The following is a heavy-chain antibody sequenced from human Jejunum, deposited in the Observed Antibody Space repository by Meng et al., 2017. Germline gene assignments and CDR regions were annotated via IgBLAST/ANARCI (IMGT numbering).Heavy chain of an antibody. Sequence: QVQRKESGPGLVKPYQSLSLTCTVSGDSISSGEYFWSWRRQPPVKGLEWIGYMDYRGSTFYNPSLKSRVTISVDTSKNQFSLKLSSVTAADTAVYFCARGELLWDYWGQGTLVTVSS. D-gene: IGHD2-2*01. CDR1: GDSISSGEYF. CDR3: ARGELLWDY. CDR2: MDYRGST. J-gene: IGHJ4*02. V-gene: IGHV4-30-4*01.